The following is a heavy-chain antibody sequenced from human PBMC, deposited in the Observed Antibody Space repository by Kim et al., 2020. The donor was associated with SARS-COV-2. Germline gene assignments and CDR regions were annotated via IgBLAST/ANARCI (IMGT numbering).Heavy chain of an antibody. Sequence: SETLSLTCTVSGGSVTSSSYYWGWIRQPPGKGLEWIGTIYYTGSTSYNPSRKSRVAISVDTSKNQFSLTLSSVTAADTAVYYCARRPNYWYFDLWGRGTLVTVSS. J-gene: IGHJ2*01. CDR1: GGSVTSSSYY. CDR2: IYYTGST. CDR3: ARRPNYWYFDL. V-gene: IGHV4-39*01.